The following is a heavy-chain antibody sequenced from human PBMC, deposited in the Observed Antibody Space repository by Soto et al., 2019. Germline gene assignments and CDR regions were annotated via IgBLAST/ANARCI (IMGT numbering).Heavy chain of an antibody. CDR1: GFTFGDYA. D-gene: IGHD3-3*01. V-gene: IGHV3-49*03. J-gene: IGHJ6*02. Sequence: GGSLRLSCTASGFTFGDYAMSWFRQAPGKGLEWVGFIRSKAYGGTTEYAASVKGRFTISRDDSKSIAYLQMNSLKTEDTAVYYCTGYDFWSGYIDPRGMDVWGQGPTVTFSS. CDR3: TGYDFWSGYIDPRGMDV. CDR2: IRSKAYGGTT.